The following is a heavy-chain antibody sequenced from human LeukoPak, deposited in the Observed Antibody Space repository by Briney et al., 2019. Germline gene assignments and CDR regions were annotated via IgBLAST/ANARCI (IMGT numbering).Heavy chain of an antibody. D-gene: IGHD6-13*01. CDR3: ARENSNSWYLDY. Sequence: PSETLSLTCTVSGGSISSGDYYWSWIRQPPGKGLEWIGYIYYSGSTYYNPSLKSRVTISVDTSKNQFSLKLSSVTAADTAVYYCARENSNSWYLDYWGQGTLVTVSS. J-gene: IGHJ4*02. V-gene: IGHV4-30-4*02. CDR1: GGSISSGDYY. CDR2: IYYSGST.